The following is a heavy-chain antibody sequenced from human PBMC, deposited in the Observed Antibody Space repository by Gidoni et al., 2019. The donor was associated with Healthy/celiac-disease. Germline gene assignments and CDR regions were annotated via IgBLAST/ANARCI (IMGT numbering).Heavy chain of an antibody. CDR3: ASPSSGAPGSNRAFDI. J-gene: IGHJ3*02. Sequence: QVQLVQSGAEVKKPGSSVKVSCKASGGTFSSYAISWVRQAPGKGLEWMGGIIPIFGTANYAQKFQGRVTITADKSTSTAYMELSSLRSEDTAVYYCASPSSGAPGSNRAFDIWGQGTMVTVSS. CDR2: IIPIFGTA. CDR1: GGTFSSYA. V-gene: IGHV1-69*06.